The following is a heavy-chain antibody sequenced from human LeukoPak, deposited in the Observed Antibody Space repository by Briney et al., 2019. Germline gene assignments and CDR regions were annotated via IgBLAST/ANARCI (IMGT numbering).Heavy chain of an antibody. Sequence: GASVKASCKASGYTFTSYDINWVRQATGQGLEWMGWMNPNSGNTGYAQKFQGRVTMTRNTSISTAYMELSSLRSEDTAVYYCARAKSGLLWFGPKTRDWFDPWGQGTLVTVSS. V-gene: IGHV1-8*01. J-gene: IGHJ5*02. CDR3: ARAKSGLLWFGPKTRDWFDP. D-gene: IGHD3-10*01. CDR2: MNPNSGNT. CDR1: GYTFTSYD.